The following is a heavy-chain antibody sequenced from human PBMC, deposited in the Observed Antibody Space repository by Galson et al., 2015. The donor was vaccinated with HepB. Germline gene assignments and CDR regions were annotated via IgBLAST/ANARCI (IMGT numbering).Heavy chain of an antibody. V-gene: IGHV7-4-1*02. J-gene: IGHJ4*02. CDR2: IKTNTGNP. CDR1: GYTFTTYG. Sequence: SVKVSCKASGYTFTTYGLNWVRQAPGQGLEWMGRIKTNTGNPTYAQGFTGRFVFSLDTSVSTAYLQISSLKAEDTAVYYCARDVYCTSTSCYFRSWGIDYWGQGTLVTVSS. CDR3: ARDVYCTSTSCYFRSWGIDY. D-gene: IGHD2-2*01.